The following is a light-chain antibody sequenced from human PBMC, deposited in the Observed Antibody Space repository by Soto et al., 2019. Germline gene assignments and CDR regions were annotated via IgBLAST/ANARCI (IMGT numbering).Light chain of an antibody. CDR1: QSVSTY. CDR3: QQYNNWPPWT. Sequence: EIVMTQSPATLSVSPGERATLSCRASQSVSTYLAWYQQKPGQAPRLLIYDASNRVTGIPARFRGSGSGTEFTLTISSLQSEDFAVYYCQQYNNWPPWTFGQGTKVDIK. V-gene: IGKV3D-15*01. J-gene: IGKJ1*01. CDR2: DAS.